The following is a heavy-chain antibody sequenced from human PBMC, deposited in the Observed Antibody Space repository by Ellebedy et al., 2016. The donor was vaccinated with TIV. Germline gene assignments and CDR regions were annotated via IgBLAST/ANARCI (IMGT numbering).Heavy chain of an antibody. D-gene: IGHD5-24*01. J-gene: IGHJ4*02. CDR1: GGSISSSSYS. CDR3: ARVDGYKYAKFDY. Sequence: SETLSLTCTVSGGSISSSSYSWGWIRQPPGEGLEWLGSIFYDGNTYYYPSLKSRVTISTDTSKNQFSLKLSSVTAADTAMYYCARVDGYKYAKFDYWGQGTLVTASS. V-gene: IGHV4-39*07. CDR2: IFYDGNT.